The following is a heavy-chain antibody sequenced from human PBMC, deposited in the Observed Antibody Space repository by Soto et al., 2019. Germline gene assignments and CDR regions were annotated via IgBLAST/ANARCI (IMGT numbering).Heavy chain of an antibody. J-gene: IGHJ4*02. V-gene: IGHV1-18*01. CDR2: ISAYNGNT. Sequence: GASVKVSCKASGYTFTSYGISWVRQAPGQGLEWMGWISAYNGNTNYAQKLQGRVTMTTDTSTSTAYMELRSLRSDDTAVYYCARDPQPFWSGYPVDYWGQGTLVTVSS. CDR1: GYTFTSYG. CDR3: ARDPQPFWSGYPVDY. D-gene: IGHD3-3*02.